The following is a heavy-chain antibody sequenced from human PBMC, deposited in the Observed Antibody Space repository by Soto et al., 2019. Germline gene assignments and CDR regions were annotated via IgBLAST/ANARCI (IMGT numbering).Heavy chain of an antibody. CDR2: IYYSGST. CDR1: GGSISSSSYC. CDR3: ARHDFWSANYDY. J-gene: IGHJ4*02. Sequence: SETLSLTCTVSGGSISSSSYCWGWIRQPPGKGLEWIGSIYYSGSTYYNPSLKSRVTISVDTSKNQFSLKLSSVTAADTAVYYCARHDFWSANYDYWGQGTLVTVSS. V-gene: IGHV4-39*01. D-gene: IGHD3-3*01.